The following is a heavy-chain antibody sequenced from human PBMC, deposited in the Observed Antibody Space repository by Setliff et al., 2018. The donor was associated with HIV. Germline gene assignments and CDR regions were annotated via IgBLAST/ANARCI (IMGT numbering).Heavy chain of an antibody. V-gene: IGHV4-61*09. CDR1: GGSISSGGHY. J-gene: IGHJ5*02. CDR3: ARHGCSGGSCPPHINWFDP. Sequence: KTSETLSLTCTVSGGSISSGGHYWNWIRQPAGRGLEWIGHVYTSGSASYNPPLKSRVTISIDTSKNQFSLQLSSVTAADTAVYYCARHGCSGGSCPPHINWFDPWGQGTLVTAPQ. D-gene: IGHD2-15*01. CDR2: VYTSGSA.